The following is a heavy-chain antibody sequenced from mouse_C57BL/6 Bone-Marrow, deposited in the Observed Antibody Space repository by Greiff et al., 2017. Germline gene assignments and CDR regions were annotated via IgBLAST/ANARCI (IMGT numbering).Heavy chain of an antibody. D-gene: IGHD1-1*01. Sequence: VQLQQPGAELVKPGASVKMSCKASGYTFTSYWITWVKQRPGQGLEWIGDIYPGSGSTNYNEKFKSKATLTVDTSSSTAYMQLSSLTSEDSAVYYCARWELLRYAWFADWGQGTLVTVSA. CDR1: GYTFTSYW. CDR2: IYPGSGST. J-gene: IGHJ3*01. V-gene: IGHV1-55*01. CDR3: ARWELLRYAWFAD.